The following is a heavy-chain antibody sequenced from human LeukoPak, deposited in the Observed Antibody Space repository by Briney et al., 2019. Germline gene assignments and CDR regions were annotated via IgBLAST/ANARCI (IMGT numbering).Heavy chain of an antibody. J-gene: IGHJ4*02. CDR2: IIPIFGTA. Sequence: ASVKVSXKASGGTFSSYAISWMRQAPGQGLEWMGRIIPIFGTANYAQKFQGRVTITTDESTSTAYMELSSLRSEDTAVYYCARDEAFGQWLAPGDYWGQGTLVTVSS. V-gene: IGHV1-69*05. CDR1: GGTFSSYA. D-gene: IGHD6-19*01. CDR3: ARDEAFGQWLAPGDY.